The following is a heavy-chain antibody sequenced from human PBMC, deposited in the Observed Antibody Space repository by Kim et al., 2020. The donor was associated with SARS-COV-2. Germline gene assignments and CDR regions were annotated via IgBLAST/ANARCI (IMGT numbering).Heavy chain of an antibody. J-gene: IGHJ5*02. D-gene: IGHD1-7*01. CDR3: ARGAFNWNYQELPFDP. Sequence: SLQRRVTISVDTSKNQFSLKLSSVTAADTAVYYCARGAFNWNYQELPFDPWGQGTLVTVSS. V-gene: IGHV4-34*01.